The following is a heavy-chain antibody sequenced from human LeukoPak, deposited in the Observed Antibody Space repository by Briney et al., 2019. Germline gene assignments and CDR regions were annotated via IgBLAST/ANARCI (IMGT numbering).Heavy chain of an antibody. J-gene: IGHJ5*02. Sequence: GGSLKLSCAASGFTFSTFAMHWVRLSPGKGLEWVSSITGSGPYMLYADPVKHRFTISRDNSNNTLYLQMNSLRTEDTAVFYCARDPYSGSRVGSHTWFDPWGQGTLVTVSS. CDR3: ARDPYSGSRVGSHTWFDP. CDR1: GFTFSTFA. CDR2: ITGSGPYM. V-gene: IGHV3-21*01. D-gene: IGHD1-26*01.